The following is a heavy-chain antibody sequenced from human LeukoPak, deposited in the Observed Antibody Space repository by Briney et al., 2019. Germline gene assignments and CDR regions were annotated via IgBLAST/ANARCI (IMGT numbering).Heavy chain of an antibody. V-gene: IGHV3-30*18. CDR3: AKEMTTVTTFSLDY. CDR2: ISYDGSNK. Sequence: GGSLRLSCAASGFTFSRYGMHWVRQAPGKGLEWGAVISYDGSNKYYADSVKGRFTISRDNSKNTLYLQMNSLRAEDTSVYYCAKEMTTVTTFSLDYGGQGTLVTVS. D-gene: IGHD4-17*01. J-gene: IGHJ4*02. CDR1: GFTFSRYG.